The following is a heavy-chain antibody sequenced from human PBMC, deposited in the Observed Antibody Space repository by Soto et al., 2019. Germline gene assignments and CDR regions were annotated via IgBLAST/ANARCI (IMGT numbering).Heavy chain of an antibody. J-gene: IGHJ6*02. CDR3: ARDPRAAVDGSDYGMEV. CDR2: IIPIFGTA. Sequence: GASVKVSCKASGGTFSSYAISCVRQAPGQGLEWMGGIIPIFGTANYAQKFQGRVTITADESTSTAYMELSSLRSEDTAVYYCARDPRAAVDGSDYGMEVWGQGTTVTVSS. D-gene: IGHD6-19*01. V-gene: IGHV1-69*13. CDR1: GGTFSSYA.